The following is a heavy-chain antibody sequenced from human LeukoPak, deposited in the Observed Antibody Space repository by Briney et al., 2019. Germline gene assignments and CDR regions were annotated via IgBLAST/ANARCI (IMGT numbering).Heavy chain of an antibody. CDR1: GFTFSSYG. D-gene: IGHD5/OR15-5a*01. CDR3: ARGLSTENDY. CDR2: IRYDESNE. Sequence: GGSLRLSCAASGFTFSSYGMHWVRQAPGRGLEWVAFIRYDESNEYYADSVKGRFTISRDNSKNTLYLQMNSLRAEDTAVYYCARGLSTENDYWGQGTLVTVSS. V-gene: IGHV3-30*02. J-gene: IGHJ4*02.